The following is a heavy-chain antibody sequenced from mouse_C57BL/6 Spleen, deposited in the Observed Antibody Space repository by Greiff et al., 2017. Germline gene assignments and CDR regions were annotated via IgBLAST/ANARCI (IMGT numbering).Heavy chain of an antibody. Sequence: QVQLQQSGAELVRPGASVTLSCKASGYTFTDYEMHWVKQTPVHGLEWIGAIDPETGGTAYNQKFKGKAILTADKSSSTAYMELRSLTSEDSAVYYGTMGSYYYGSSHYAMDYWGQGTSVTVSS. CDR1: GYTFTDYE. D-gene: IGHD1-1*01. CDR3: TMGSYYYGSSHYAMDY. V-gene: IGHV1-15*01. CDR2: IDPETGGT. J-gene: IGHJ4*01.